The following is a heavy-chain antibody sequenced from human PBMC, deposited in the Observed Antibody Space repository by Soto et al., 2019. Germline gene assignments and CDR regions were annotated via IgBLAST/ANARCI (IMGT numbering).Heavy chain of an antibody. CDR3: AKGTPLYYDILTGPVDY. J-gene: IGHJ4*02. CDR1: GFTFSRYA. D-gene: IGHD3-9*01. Sequence: GGSLRLSCAASGFTFSRYAMSWVRQAPGKGLEWVSAISGSGGSTYYADSVKGRFTISRDNSKNTLYLQMNSLRAEDTAVYYCAKGTPLYYDILTGPVDYWGQGTLVTVSS. V-gene: IGHV3-23*01. CDR2: ISGSGGST.